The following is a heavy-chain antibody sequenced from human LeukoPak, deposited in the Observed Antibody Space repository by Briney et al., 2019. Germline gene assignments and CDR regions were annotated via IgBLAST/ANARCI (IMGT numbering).Heavy chain of an antibody. J-gene: IGHJ6*02. CDR2: ISGYNGNT. CDR3: ARGYSYGSDYYYGMDV. V-gene: IGHV1-18*01. CDR1: GYTFTSYA. D-gene: IGHD5-18*01. Sequence: VASVKVSFKASGYTFTSYAISWVRQAPGQGLEWMGWISGYNGNTKYAQKVQGRVTMTTDTSTSTAYMELRSLRSDDTAVYYCARGYSYGSDYYYGMDVWGQGTTVTVSS.